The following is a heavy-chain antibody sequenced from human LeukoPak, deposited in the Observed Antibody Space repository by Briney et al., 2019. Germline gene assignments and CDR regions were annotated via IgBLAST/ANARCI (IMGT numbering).Heavy chain of an antibody. CDR3: ARDSSGWYGYFDY. J-gene: IGHJ4*02. V-gene: IGHV4-39*02. D-gene: IGHD6-19*01. CDR1: GGSISSSSYY. CDR2: FYYSGTP. Sequence: PSETLSLTCTVSGGSISSSSYYWGWIRQPPGKGLEWIGNFYYSGTPYYNPSLESRVTMSVATSKNQFSLELTSVTAADTAVYYCARDSSGWYGYFDYWGQGTLVPVSS.